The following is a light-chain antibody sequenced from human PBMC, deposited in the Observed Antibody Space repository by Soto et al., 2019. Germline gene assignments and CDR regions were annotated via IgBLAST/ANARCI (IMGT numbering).Light chain of an antibody. CDR1: QSISSW. J-gene: IGKJ1*01. Sequence: DIQMTQSPSTLSASVGDRVTITCRASQSISSWLAWYQQKQGKAPKLLIYDASSLESGVPSRFSGSGSGTEFNLTISSLQPDDFATYYCQQYNSYWGTFGQGTKVEIK. CDR3: QQYNSYWGT. V-gene: IGKV1-5*01. CDR2: DAS.